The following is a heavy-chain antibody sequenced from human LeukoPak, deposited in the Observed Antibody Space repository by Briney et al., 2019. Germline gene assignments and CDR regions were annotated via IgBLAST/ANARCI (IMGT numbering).Heavy chain of an antibody. D-gene: IGHD6-19*01. J-gene: IGHJ4*02. V-gene: IGHV1-18*01. CDR3: ARVPRGYGGWYSDY. CDR2: ISAYNGNT. Sequence: ASVKVSCKASGCTFTSYGISWVRQAPGQGLEWMGRISAYNGNTNYAQKLQGRVTMTTDTSTSTAYMELRSLRSDDTAVYYCARVPRGYGGWYSDYWGQGTLVTVSS. CDR1: GCTFTSYG.